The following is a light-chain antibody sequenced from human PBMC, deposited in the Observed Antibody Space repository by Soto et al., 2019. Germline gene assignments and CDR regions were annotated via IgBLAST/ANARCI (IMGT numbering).Light chain of an antibody. V-gene: IGLV2-14*01. Sequence: LTQPASVSGSPGQSITISCTGTSSDVGAYNYVSWYQQQSGKAPKLLIHEVSSRPAGVSDRFSGSKSGNTASLTISGLQAEDEADYYCSAFATSRAYVFGIGTKV. CDR2: EVS. J-gene: IGLJ1*01. CDR1: SSDVGAYNY. CDR3: SAFATSRAYV.